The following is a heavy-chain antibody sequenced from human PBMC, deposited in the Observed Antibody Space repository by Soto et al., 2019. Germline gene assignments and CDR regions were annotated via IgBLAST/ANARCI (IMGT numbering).Heavy chain of an antibody. CDR3: AGRCDGTNCLAHFDY. Sequence: SVKVSCKASGGTFNNYVISWVRQAPGQGLEWMAGIIPIFGTPNYAQKFQGRVTITADKSTSTAYMELNSLRSEDTAVYYCAGRCDGTNCLAHFDYWGQGTLVTVSS. V-gene: IGHV1-69*06. CDR2: IIPIFGTP. CDR1: GGTFNNYV. J-gene: IGHJ4*02. D-gene: IGHD2-2*01.